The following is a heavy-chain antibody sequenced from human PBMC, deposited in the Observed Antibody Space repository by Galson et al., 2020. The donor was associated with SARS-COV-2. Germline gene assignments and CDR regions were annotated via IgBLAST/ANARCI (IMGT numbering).Heavy chain of an antibody. CDR1: GFSPSRSGMR. V-gene: IGHV2-70*04. CDR3: ARTVMGLYFDS. Sequence: SGPTLVKPTQTLTLTCTLSGFSPSRSGMRVSWIRQSPGKALEWLARIDWDDDKFYSTSLKTRLTISKDTSKNQVVLTVTDMDPVDTATYYWARTVMGLYFDSWGQGVLVTVAS. CDR2: IDWDDDK. J-gene: IGHJ4*02. D-gene: IGHD2-8*01.